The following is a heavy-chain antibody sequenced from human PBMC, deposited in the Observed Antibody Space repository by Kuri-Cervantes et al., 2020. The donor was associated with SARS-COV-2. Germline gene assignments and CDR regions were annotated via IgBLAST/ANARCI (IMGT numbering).Heavy chain of an antibody. J-gene: IGHJ5*02. Sequence: SETLSLTCGVYCGSFSGYYWSCIRQPPGKGLECIGEIKQSGSTNYNPSLKRRIPIPVDTAKKQFSPTLSSVTAEDTAVYYCARPGYGSSTSCYNNWIEPWGQGTLVTVSS. CDR1: CGSFSGYY. V-gene: IGHV4-34*01. CDR3: ARPGYGSSTSCYNNWIEP. D-gene: IGHD2-2*02. CDR2: IKQSGST.